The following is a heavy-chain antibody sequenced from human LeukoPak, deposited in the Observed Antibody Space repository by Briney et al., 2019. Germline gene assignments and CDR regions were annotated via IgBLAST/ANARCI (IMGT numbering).Heavy chain of an antibody. D-gene: IGHD3-9*01. CDR3: ARGGVTISPRYYYGIDV. CDR1: GGSFSGYY. CDR2: INHSGST. J-gene: IGHJ6*04. Sequence: SETLSLTCAVYGGSFSGYYWSWIRQPPGNGLEWIGEINHSGSTNYNPSLKSRVTISVDTSKNQFSLKLSSVTAADTAVYYCARGGVTISPRYYYGIDVWGKGTTVTVSS. V-gene: IGHV4-34*01.